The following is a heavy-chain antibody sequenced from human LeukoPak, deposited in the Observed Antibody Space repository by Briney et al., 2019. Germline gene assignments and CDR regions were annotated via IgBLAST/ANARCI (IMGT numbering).Heavy chain of an antibody. CDR3: ASHVRGAGAAFDY. D-gene: IGHD6-19*01. CDR2: IYYSGST. J-gene: IGHJ4*02. V-gene: IGHV4-59*08. Sequence: PSETLSLTCTVSGGSISSYYWSWIRQPPGKGLEGIGYIYYSGSTNYNPSLKSRVTISVDTSKNQFSLKLSSVTAADTAVYYCASHVRGAGAAFDYWGQGTLVTVSS. CDR1: GGSISSYY.